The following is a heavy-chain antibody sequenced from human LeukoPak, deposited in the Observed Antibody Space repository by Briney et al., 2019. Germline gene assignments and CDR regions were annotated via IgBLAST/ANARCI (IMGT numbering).Heavy chain of an antibody. CDR1: GFTFSSYS. J-gene: IGHJ6*04. V-gene: IGHV3-21*01. Sequence: GGSLRLSYAASGFTFSSYSMNWVRQAPGKGLEWVSAISSSSRHIYYADSVKGRFTISRDNAKNSLYLQMNSLRAEGTAVYYCAELGITMIGGVWGKGTTVTISS. D-gene: IGHD3-10*02. CDR2: ISSSSRHI. CDR3: AELGITMIGGV.